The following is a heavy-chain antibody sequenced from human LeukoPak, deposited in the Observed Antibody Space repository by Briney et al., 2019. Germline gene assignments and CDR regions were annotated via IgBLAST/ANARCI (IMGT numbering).Heavy chain of an antibody. J-gene: IGHJ6*03. CDR1: GYSISTSYY. D-gene: IGHD1-1*01. CDR3: AGTYRYNYYYYMDV. Sequence: SETLSLTCTVSGYSISTSYYWGWIRQPPGKGLEWIGSIYHSGNTYYNPSLKSRVTISVDTSKNQFSLKLSSVTAADTAVYYCAGTYRYNYYYYMDVWGKGTTVTISS. CDR2: IYHSGNT. V-gene: IGHV4-38-2*02.